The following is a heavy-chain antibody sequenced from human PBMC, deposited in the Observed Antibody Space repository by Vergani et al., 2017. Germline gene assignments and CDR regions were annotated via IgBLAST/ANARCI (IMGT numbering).Heavy chain of an antibody. Sequence: QVQLQESGPGLVKPSETLSLTCTVSGGSISSYYWSWIRQPPGKGLEWIGYIYYSGSTNYNPSLKSRVTISVDTSKNQFSLKLSSVTAADTAVYYCARSSRVGDRIEAFDYWGQGTLVTVSS. D-gene: IGHD3-10*01. J-gene: IGHJ4*02. CDR1: GGSISSYY. V-gene: IGHV4-59*01. CDR2: IYYSGST. CDR3: ARSSRVGDRIEAFDY.